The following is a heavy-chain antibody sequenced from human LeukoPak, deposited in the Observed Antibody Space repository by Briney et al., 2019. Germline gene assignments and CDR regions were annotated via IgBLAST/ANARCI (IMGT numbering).Heavy chain of an antibody. CDR2: IYYSGST. CDR3: ARVPAKAMVTADYYYGMDV. V-gene: IGHV4-59*08. J-gene: IGHJ6*02. CDR1: GGSISSYY. D-gene: IGHD5-18*01. Sequence: PSETLSLTCTVSGGSISSYYWSWVRQPPGKGLEWFGYIYYSGSTNYNPSLKSRVTISVDTTQSQFSLKRGSVTAADTALYFCARVPAKAMVTADYYYGMDVWGQGTTVTVSS.